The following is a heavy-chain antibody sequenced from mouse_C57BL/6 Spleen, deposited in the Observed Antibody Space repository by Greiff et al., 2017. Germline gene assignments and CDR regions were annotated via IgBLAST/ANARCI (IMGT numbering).Heavy chain of an antibody. CDR3: ARVDYYGTPYAMDY. CDR1: GFTFSDYY. V-gene: IGHV5-16*01. J-gene: IGHJ4*01. CDR2: INYDGSST. D-gene: IGHD1-1*01. Sequence: EVKLVESEGGLVQPGSSMKLSCTASGFTFSDYYMAWVRQVPEKGLEWVANINYDGSSTYYLDSLKSRFIISRDNAKNILYLQMSSLKSEDTATYYCARVDYYGTPYAMDYWGQGTSVTVSS.